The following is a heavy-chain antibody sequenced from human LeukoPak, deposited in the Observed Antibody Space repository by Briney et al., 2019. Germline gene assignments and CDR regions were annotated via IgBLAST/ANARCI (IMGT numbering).Heavy chain of an antibody. CDR3: ARDFLTYYYDSSNWFDP. V-gene: IGHV4-61*02. J-gene: IGHJ5*02. CDR2: IYTSGST. D-gene: IGHD3-22*01. CDR1: GGSISSGSYY. Sequence: PSQTLSLTCTVSGGSISSGSYYWSWIRQPAGKGLEWIGRIYTSGSTNYNPSLKSRVTISVDTSKNQFSLKLSSVTAADTAVYYCARDFLTYYYDSSNWFDPWGQGTLVTVSS.